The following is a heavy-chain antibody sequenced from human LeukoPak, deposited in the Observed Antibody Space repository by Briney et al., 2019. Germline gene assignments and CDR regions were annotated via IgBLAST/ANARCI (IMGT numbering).Heavy chain of an antibody. CDR2: ISGSDGST. V-gene: IGHV3-23*01. J-gene: IGHJ5*02. Sequence: PGGSLRLSCAASGFTLSNYAMTWVRQAPGKGLEWVSAISGSDGSTYYSDSVTGRFTISRDNFQNTLYLQLSSLRADHTAVYYCAKDGYDFWSAYQIDLWGQGTLVTASS. CDR3: AKDGYDFWSAYQIDL. CDR1: GFTLSNYA. D-gene: IGHD3-3*01.